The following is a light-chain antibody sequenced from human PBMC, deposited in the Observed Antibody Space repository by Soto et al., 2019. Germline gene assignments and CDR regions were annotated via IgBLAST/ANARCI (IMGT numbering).Light chain of an antibody. CDR1: GSNIGAGYA. V-gene: IGLV1-40*01. J-gene: IGLJ3*02. CDR3: QSYDSSLSAWV. CDR2: SDT. Sequence: QSVLTQPPSVSGAPGRRVTISCTGRGSNIGAGYAVHWYQQLPGTAPKLLIYSDTNRPSGVPDRFSGSKSGTSASLDISALQTVDEADYYCQSYDSSLSAWVFGGGTKVTVL.